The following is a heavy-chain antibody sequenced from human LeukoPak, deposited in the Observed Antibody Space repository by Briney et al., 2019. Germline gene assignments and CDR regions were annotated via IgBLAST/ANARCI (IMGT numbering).Heavy chain of an antibody. CDR2: ISAYNGNT. J-gene: IGHJ4*02. CDR1: GXXFXXXG. Sequence: SXXASGXXFXXXGXXWVXXXPXXXXXXMGWISAYNGNTNYAQKLQGRVTMTTDTSTSTAYMELRSLRSNDTAVYYCARDLPSHYGAPDYWGQGTLVTVSS. CDR3: ARDLPSHYGAPDY. D-gene: IGHD4-17*01. V-gene: IGHV1-18*01.